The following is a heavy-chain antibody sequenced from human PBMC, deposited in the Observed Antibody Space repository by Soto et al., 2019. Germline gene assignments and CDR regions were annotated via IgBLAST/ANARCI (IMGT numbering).Heavy chain of an antibody. CDR1: GFSLSTSGVG. D-gene: IGHD1-26*01. V-gene: IGHV2-5*02. CDR2: IYWDDDK. CDR3: ALRRSGRVVYYFRY. Sequence: QITLKESGPTLVKPTQTLTLTCTFSGFSLSTSGVGVGWIRQPPGKALEWLALIYWDDDKLYSPSLKSRLTSTQDTTKNQVVLTITNMDPVDTATYYGALRRSGRVVYYFRYWGQGTLVTVSS. J-gene: IGHJ4*02.